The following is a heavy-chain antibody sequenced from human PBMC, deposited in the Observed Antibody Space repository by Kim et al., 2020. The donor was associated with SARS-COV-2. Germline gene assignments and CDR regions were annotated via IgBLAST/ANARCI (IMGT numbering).Heavy chain of an antibody. D-gene: IGHD5-18*01. CDR3: ANARSYGYAQFDY. J-gene: IGHJ4*02. V-gene: IGHV5-10-1*01. Sequence: YRPSFQGHVTISADKSISTAYLQWSSLKASDTAMYYCANARSYGYAQFDYWGQGTLVTVSS.